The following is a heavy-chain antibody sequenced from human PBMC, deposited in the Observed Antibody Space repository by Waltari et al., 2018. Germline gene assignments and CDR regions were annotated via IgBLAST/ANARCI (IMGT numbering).Heavy chain of an antibody. CDR2: IRSKAYGGTT. CDR1: GFTFGAYA. J-gene: IGHJ4*02. CDR3: NRSTAAAGIVYFDY. D-gene: IGHD6-13*01. Sequence: EVQLVESGGGLVQQGRSLRLYCPASGFTFGAYAMSWVRQAPGKGLEWVGFIRSKAYGGTTEYAASVKGRFTISRDDSKSIAYLQMNSLKTEDTAVYYCNRSTAAAGIVYFDYWGQGTLVTVSS. V-gene: IGHV3-49*04.